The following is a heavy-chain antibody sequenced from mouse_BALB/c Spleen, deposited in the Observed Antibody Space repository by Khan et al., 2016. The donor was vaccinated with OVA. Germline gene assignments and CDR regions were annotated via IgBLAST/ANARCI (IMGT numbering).Heavy chain of an antibody. Sequence: QVQLKESGPGLVAPSQSLSITCTISGFSLTNYGIHWVRQPPGKGLEWLVVIWSDGSTTYNSALKSRLTISKDNSKSQVFLKMNSLQTDYPAVYFCARQPYYHYNIMDYWGQGTSVTVSS. CDR1: GFSLTNYG. J-gene: IGHJ4*01. CDR3: ARQPYYHYNIMDY. D-gene: IGHD2-10*01. CDR2: IWSDGST. V-gene: IGHV2-6-1*01.